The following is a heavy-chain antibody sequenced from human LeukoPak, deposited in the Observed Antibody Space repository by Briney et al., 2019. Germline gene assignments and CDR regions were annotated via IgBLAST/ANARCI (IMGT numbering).Heavy chain of an antibody. CDR2: IYSGGST. D-gene: IGHD6-13*01. CDR3: ARVRRPYSSSWYRVNWFDP. CDR1: GFTVSSNY. Sequence: GGSLRLSCAASGFTVSSNYMSWVRQAPGKGLEWVSVIYSGGSTYYADSVKGRFTISRDNSKNTLYLQMNSLRAEDMAVYYCARVRRPYSSSWYRVNWFDPWGQGTLVTVSS. V-gene: IGHV3-53*01. J-gene: IGHJ5*02.